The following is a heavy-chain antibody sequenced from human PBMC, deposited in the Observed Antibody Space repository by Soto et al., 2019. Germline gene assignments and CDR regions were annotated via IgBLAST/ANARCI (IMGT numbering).Heavy chain of an antibody. CDR1: GFTFSSYA. Sequence: QVQLVESGVGVVQPGRSLRLSCAASGFTFSSYAMHWVRQAPGKGLEGVAVISYDGINKYYADSVEGRFTISRDNSKNTLYLQMNSLRAEDTAVYYCASTVDIWGQGTMVTVSS. CDR2: ISYDGINK. V-gene: IGHV3-30-3*01. J-gene: IGHJ3*02. CDR3: ASTVDI.